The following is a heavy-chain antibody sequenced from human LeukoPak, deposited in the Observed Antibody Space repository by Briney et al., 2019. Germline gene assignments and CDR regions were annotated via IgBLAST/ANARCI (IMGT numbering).Heavy chain of an antibody. CDR3: ARFNWSGYDNWFDP. J-gene: IGHJ5*02. D-gene: IGHD3-3*01. Sequence: SETLSLTCTVSGGSISSSSYYWGWIRQPPGKGLEWIGSIYYSGSTYYNPSLKSRVTISVDTSKNQFSLKLSSVAAADTAVYYCARFNWSGYDNWFDPWGQGTLVTVSS. CDR2: IYYSGST. V-gene: IGHV4-39*07. CDR1: GGSISSSSYY.